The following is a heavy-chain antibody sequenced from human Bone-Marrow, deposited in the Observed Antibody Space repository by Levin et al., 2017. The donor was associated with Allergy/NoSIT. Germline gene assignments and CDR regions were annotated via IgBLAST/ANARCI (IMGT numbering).Heavy chain of an antibody. D-gene: IGHD4-11*01. CDR3: ASNVH. J-gene: IGHJ4*02. V-gene: IGHV3-9*01. CDR1: GFTFDDYA. CDR2: ISWNSGSI. Sequence: SCAASGFTFDDYAMHWVRQAPGKGLEWVSGISWNSGSIGYADSVKGRFTISRDNAKNSLYLQMNSLRAEDTALYYCASNVHWGQGTLVTVSS.